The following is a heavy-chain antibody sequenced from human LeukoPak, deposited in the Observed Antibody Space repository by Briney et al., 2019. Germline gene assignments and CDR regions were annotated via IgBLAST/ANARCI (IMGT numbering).Heavy chain of an antibody. J-gene: IGHJ3*02. CDR3: ARSNPGVVTAILDDAFDI. D-gene: IGHD2-21*02. V-gene: IGHV4-59*01. CDR2: IYYSGST. Sequence: PSETLSFTCTVSGGSISSYYWSWIRQPPGKGLEWIGYIYYSGSTNYNPSLKSRVTISVDTSKNQFSLKLSSVTAADTAVYYCARSNPGVVTAILDDAFDIWGQGTMVTVSS. CDR1: GGSISSYY.